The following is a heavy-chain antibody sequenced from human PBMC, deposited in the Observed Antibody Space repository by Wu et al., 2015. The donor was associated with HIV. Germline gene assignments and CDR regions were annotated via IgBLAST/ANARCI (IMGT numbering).Heavy chain of an antibody. CDR3: ARQRAYSSGWYIYDY. D-gene: IGHD6-19*01. Sequence: QVQLVQSGAEVKMPGASVKVSCKASGYIFTSYDINWVRQATGQGLEWMGWMNPKSYNTGYAQKFKGRVIMTRDTSIGTAYMELSSLRSEDTAVYYCARQRAYSSGWYIYDYWGQGTLVTVSS. CDR2: MNPKSYNT. V-gene: IGHV1-8*02. J-gene: IGHJ4*02. CDR1: GYIFTSYD.